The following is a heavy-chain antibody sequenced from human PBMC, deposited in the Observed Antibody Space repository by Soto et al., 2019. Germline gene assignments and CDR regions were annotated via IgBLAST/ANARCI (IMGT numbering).Heavy chain of an antibody. D-gene: IGHD4-17*01. Sequence: QVQLQESGPGLVKPSETLSLTCTVSGGSISSYYWSWIRQPPGKGLEWIGYIYYSGSTNYNPSLKSRVTISVDTSKNQFSLKLSSVTAADTAVYYCARARTTVMTYYYYLDVWGKGTTVTVSS. CDR1: GGSISSYY. V-gene: IGHV4-59*01. CDR2: IYYSGST. J-gene: IGHJ6*03. CDR3: ARARTTVMTYYYYLDV.